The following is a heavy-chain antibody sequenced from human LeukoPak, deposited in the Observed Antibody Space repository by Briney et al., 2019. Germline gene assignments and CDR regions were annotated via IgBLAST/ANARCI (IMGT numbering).Heavy chain of an antibody. V-gene: IGHV1-2*02. Sequence: ASVKVSCKASGYTFTGYYMHWVRQAPGQGLEWMGWINPNSGGTDYAQKFQGRVTMTRDTSISTAYMELSRLRSDDTAVYYCAGSSRGRGWFDPWGQGTLVTVSS. J-gene: IGHJ5*02. CDR2: INPNSGGT. D-gene: IGHD6-6*01. CDR3: AGSSRGRGWFDP. CDR1: GYTFTGYY.